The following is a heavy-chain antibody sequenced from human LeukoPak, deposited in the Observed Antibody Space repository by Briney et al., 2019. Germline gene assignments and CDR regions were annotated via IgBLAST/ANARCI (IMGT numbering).Heavy chain of an antibody. V-gene: IGHV1-8*01. CDR1: GYTFTSYD. CDR2: MNPNSGNT. CDR3: ASLVGDTPTSYYYYGMDD. D-gene: IGHD1-26*01. Sequence: ASVKVSCKASGYTFTSYDINWVRQATGQGLEWMGWMNPNSGNTGYAQKFQGRVTMTRNTSISTAYMELSSLRSEDTAVYYCASLVGDTPTSYYYYGMDDWGQGTKVTVSS. J-gene: IGHJ6*02.